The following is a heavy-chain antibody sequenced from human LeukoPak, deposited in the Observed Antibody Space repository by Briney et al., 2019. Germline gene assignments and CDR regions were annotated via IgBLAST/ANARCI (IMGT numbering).Heavy chain of an antibody. CDR2: ISSSGSTI. D-gene: IGHD2-2*01. J-gene: IGHJ5*02. Sequence: PGGSLRLSCAASGFTFSSYEMNWVRQAPGKGLEWVSYISSSGSTIYYADSVKGRFTISRDNAKNSLYLQMNTLRAEDTAVYYCARVIGYCSGTSCYYWSDPWGQGTLVTVSS. CDR1: GFTFSSYE. CDR3: ARVIGYCSGTSCYYWSDP. V-gene: IGHV3-48*03.